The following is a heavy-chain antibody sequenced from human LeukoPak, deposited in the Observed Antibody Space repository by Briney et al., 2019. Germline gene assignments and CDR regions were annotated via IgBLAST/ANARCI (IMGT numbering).Heavy chain of an antibody. CDR3: ARGHDILTGYYEN. CDR2: INHSGST. Sequence: SETLSLTCAVYGGSFSGYYWRWIRQPPGKGLEWIGEINHSGSTNYNPSLQSRVPISVDTSKNQFSLKLSSVTAADTAVYYCARGHDILTGYYENWGQGTLVTVAS. CDR1: GGSFSGYY. J-gene: IGHJ4*02. D-gene: IGHD3-9*01. V-gene: IGHV4-34*01.